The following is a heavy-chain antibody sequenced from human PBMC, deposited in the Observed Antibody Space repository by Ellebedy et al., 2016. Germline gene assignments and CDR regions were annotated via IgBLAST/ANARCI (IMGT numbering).Heavy chain of an antibody. CDR3: ARGHTAQRRAYYYYYGMDV. Sequence: ASVQVSCKASGDTFSSYAISWVRQAPGQGLEWMGRIIASLGISSYAQKFQGRVTITADKSTTTAYMELSSLRSEDTAVYYCARGHTAQRRAYYYYYGMDVWGQGTTVTVSS. CDR2: IIASLGIS. J-gene: IGHJ6*02. D-gene: IGHD5-18*01. CDR1: GDTFSSYA. V-gene: IGHV1-69*04.